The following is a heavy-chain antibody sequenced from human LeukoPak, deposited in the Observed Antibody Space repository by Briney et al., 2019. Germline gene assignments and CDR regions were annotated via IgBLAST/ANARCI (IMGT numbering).Heavy chain of an antibody. CDR3: ARGDCSGGSCYHGY. D-gene: IGHD2-15*01. V-gene: IGHV4-59*01. CDR1: GGSISSYY. Sequence: SETLSLTCTVTGGSISSYYWSWIRQPPGKGLEWIGYIYYSGSTNYNPSLKSRVTISVDTSKNQFSLKLSSVTAADTAVYYCARGDCSGGSCYHGYWGQGTLVTVSS. CDR2: IYYSGST. J-gene: IGHJ4*02.